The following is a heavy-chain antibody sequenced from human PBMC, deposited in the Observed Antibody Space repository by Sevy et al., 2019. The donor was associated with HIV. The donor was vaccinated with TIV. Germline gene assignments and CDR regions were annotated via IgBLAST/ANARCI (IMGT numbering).Heavy chain of an antibody. CDR3: ARVGRVQRFGVFDY. CDR1: GGSFSGYY. CDR2: INHSGYT. V-gene: IGHV4-34*01. Sequence: SETLSLTCAVYGGSFSGYYWSWIRQPPGKGLEWIGEINHSGYTNYNPSLKSRVTISLDTSKNHFSLELSSVTAADTAVYYCARVGRVQRFGVFDYWGQGTLVTVSS. D-gene: IGHD1-26*01. J-gene: IGHJ4*02.